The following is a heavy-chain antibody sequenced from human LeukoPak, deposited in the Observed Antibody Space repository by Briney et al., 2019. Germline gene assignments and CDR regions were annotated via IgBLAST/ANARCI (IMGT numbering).Heavy chain of an antibody. CDR1: GFTFSSYA. V-gene: IGHV3-23*01. Sequence: GGSLRLSCAASGFTFSSYAMSWVRQAPGKGLEWVSAISGSGGSTYYADSVKGRFTISRDKSKNTLYLQMNSLRAEDTATYFCARHLRGVRGTFDYWGQGTLVTVSS. CDR2: ISGSGGST. CDR3: ARHLRGVRGTFDY. D-gene: IGHD3-10*01. J-gene: IGHJ4*02.